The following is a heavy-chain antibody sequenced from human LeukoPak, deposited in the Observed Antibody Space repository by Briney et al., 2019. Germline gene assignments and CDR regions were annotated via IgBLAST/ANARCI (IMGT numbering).Heavy chain of an antibody. V-gene: IGHV3-7*05. CDR2: IKQDGSEK. Sequence: GGSLRLSYAASGFTFSSYWMSWVRQAPGKGLEWVANIKQDGSEKYYVDSVKGRFTISRDNAKNSLYLQMNSLRAEDTAVYYCARDKGLSTDFWSGYYYYYYGMDVWGQGTTVTVSS. J-gene: IGHJ6*02. CDR3: ARDKGLSTDFWSGYYYYYYGMDV. D-gene: IGHD3-3*01. CDR1: GFTFSSYW.